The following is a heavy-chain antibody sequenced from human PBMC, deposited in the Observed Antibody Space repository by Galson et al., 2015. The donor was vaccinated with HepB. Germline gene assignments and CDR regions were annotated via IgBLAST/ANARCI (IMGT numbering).Heavy chain of an antibody. Sequence: SVKVSCKASGGTFSSYAISWVRQAPGQGLGWMGGIIPIFGTANYAQKFQGRVTITADESTSTAYMELSSLRSEDTAVYYCASPYYDFWSGYYKQPNYYYGMDVWGQGTTVTVSS. V-gene: IGHV1-69*13. D-gene: IGHD3-3*01. CDR1: GGTFSSYA. CDR3: ASPYYDFWSGYYKQPNYYYGMDV. CDR2: IIPIFGTA. J-gene: IGHJ6*02.